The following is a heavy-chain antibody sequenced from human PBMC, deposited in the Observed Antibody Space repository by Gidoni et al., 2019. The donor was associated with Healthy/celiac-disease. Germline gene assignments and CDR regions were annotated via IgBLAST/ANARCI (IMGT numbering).Heavy chain of an antibody. CDR2: IWYDGSNK. J-gene: IGHJ4*02. D-gene: IGHD6-6*01. Sequence: QVQLVESGGGVVQPGRSLRLSCAASGFTFRSYGMHWVRQAPGKGLEWVAVIWYDGSNKYYADSVKGRFTISRDNSKNTLYLQMNSLRAEDTAVYYCATTISSIAARRGFDYWGQGTLVTVSS. CDR1: GFTFRSYG. V-gene: IGHV3-33*01. CDR3: ATTISSIAARRGFDY.